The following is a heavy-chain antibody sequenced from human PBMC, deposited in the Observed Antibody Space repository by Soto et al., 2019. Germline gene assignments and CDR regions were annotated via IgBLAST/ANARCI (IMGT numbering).Heavy chain of an antibody. CDR3: PRLLYGDHFDY. J-gene: IGHJ4*02. Sequence: QVQLQESGPGLVKPSETLSLTCTVSGDSVSRNHWGWIRQSPEKGLEWSGYTYENGRTNYSPSFSSRVTVSPDTSRNQFSLNLTSVTAADTAVYYCPRLLYGDHFDYWGQGTLVTVSS. CDR1: GDSVSRNH. CDR2: TYENGRT. D-gene: IGHD2-21*01. V-gene: IGHV4-59*02.